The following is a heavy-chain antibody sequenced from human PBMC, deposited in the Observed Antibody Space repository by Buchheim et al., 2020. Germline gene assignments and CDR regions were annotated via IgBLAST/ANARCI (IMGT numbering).Heavy chain of an antibody. Sequence: EVQLVESGGGLVQPGGSLRLSCAASGFTFSSYEMNWVRQAPGKGLEWVSYISSSGSTIYYADSVKGRFTIPRDNAKNSLYLQMNSLRAEDTAVYYCASSYGDSSYYYYYGMDVWGQGTT. CDR3: ASSYGDSSYYYYYGMDV. CDR1: GFTFSSYE. V-gene: IGHV3-48*03. J-gene: IGHJ6*02. CDR2: ISSSGSTI. D-gene: IGHD4-17*01.